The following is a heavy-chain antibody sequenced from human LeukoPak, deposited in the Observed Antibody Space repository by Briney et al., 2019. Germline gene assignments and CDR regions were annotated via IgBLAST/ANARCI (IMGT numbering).Heavy chain of an antibody. CDR2: ISGYSGDT. V-gene: IGHV1-18*01. CDR1: GYSFTSFG. CDR3: ARAQKVGLTYSSGWLDY. Sequence: ASVKVSCKSSGYSFTSFGVSWVRQAPGQGLEWMGWISGYSGDTIFAQKLQGRVALTTDTSTTTSYLELRGLRSDDTAVYYCARAQKVGLTYSSGWLDYWGQGTLVTVSS. J-gene: IGHJ4*02. D-gene: IGHD6-19*01.